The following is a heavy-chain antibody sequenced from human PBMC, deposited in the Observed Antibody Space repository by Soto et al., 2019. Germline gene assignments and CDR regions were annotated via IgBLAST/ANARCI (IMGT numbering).Heavy chain of an antibody. V-gene: IGHV3-33*01. Sequence: QVQLVESGGGVIQPGRSLRLSCAESGLTLSYYRMHWVRQAPGKGLEWVSFIGYDGSEKQYADSVKGRFTISRDKSKKTLYLQMNSLRAEDTAVYHCAISPGRGFYFHFWGPGTLVTVSS. D-gene: IGHD3-10*01. CDR1: GLTLSYYR. J-gene: IGHJ4*02. CDR3: AISPGRGFYFHF. CDR2: IGYDGSEK.